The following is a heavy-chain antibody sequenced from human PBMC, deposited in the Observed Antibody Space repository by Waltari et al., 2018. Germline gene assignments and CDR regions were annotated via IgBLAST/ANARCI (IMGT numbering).Heavy chain of an antibody. J-gene: IGHJ4*02. D-gene: IGHD3-3*01. CDR3: AREGNFWSDPPDY. CDR2: ISSSGSTI. Sequence: EVQLVESGGGLVQPGGSLRLSCAASGFTFSSYELNWVRQAPGKGLEWVSYISSSGSTIYYADSVKGRFTISRDNAKNSLYLQMNSLRAEDTAVYYCAREGNFWSDPPDYWGQGTLVTVSS. CDR1: GFTFSSYE. V-gene: IGHV3-48*03.